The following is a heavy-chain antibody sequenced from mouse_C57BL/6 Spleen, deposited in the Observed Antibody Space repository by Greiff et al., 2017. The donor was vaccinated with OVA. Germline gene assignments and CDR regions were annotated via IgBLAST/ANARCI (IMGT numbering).Heavy chain of an antibody. CDR2: IYPGSGST. Sequence: VQLQQSGAELVKPGASVKMSCKASGYTFTSYWITWVKQRPGQGLEWIGDIYPGSGSTTYNEKFKSKATLTVDTSSSTAYMQLSSLTSEDSAVYYCARVYYGTPFAYWGQGTLVTVSA. V-gene: IGHV1-55*01. J-gene: IGHJ3*01. D-gene: IGHD1-1*01. CDR3: ARVYYGTPFAY. CDR1: GYTFTSYW.